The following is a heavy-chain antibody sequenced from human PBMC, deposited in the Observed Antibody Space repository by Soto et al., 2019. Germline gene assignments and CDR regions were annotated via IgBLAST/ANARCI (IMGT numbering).Heavy chain of an antibody. D-gene: IGHD2-21*02. V-gene: IGHV3-30*18. CDR2: ISYDGSNK. CDR1: GFTFSSYG. J-gene: IGHJ4*02. Sequence: GGSLRLSCAASGFTFSSYGMHWVRQAPGKGLEWVAVISYDGSNKYYADSVKGRFTISRDNSKNTLYLQMNSLRAEDTAVYYCAKESRSSRGNSLSFDYWGQGTLVTVSS. CDR3: AKESRSSRGNSLSFDY.